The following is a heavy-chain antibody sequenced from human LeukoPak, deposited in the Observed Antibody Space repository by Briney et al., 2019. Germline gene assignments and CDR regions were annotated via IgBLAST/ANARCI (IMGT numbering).Heavy chain of an antibody. Sequence: PSETLSLTCAVYGGSFSGXXXXXXXXXXXXXXXXXXXXXXXGSTNYNPSLKSRVXXXVDTSKNQFSLKLSSVTAADTAGYYCARARRGYCSSTSCYTGWFDPWGQGTLVTVSS. CDR3: ARARRGYCSSTSCYTGWFDP. D-gene: IGHD2-2*02. J-gene: IGHJ5*02. CDR2: XXXXGST. V-gene: IGHV4-34*01. CDR1: GGSFSGXX.